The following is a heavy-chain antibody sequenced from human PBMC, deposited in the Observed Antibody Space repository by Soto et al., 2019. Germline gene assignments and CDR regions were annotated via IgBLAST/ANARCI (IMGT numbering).Heavy chain of an antibody. J-gene: IGHJ4*02. Sequence: ASVKVSCKASGYTFTNYDINWVRQATGQGLEWMGWLNPNSANSDYAQKFQGRVAMTRNTSITTAYMELSSLRSEDTAVYYCARGSPSGSYDYWGQGTLVTVYS. CDR1: GYTFTNYD. CDR3: ARGSPSGSYDY. V-gene: IGHV1-8*01. CDR2: LNPNSANS. D-gene: IGHD3-10*01.